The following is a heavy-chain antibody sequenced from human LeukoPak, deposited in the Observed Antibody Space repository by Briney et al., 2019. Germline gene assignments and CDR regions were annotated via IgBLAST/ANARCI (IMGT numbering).Heavy chain of an antibody. J-gene: IGHJ4*02. D-gene: IGHD5-24*01. CDR1: GYTFTGYY. V-gene: IGHV1-2*06. CDR2: INPNSGGT. CDR3: ARIGRWLQLREGGFVDY. Sequence: ASVKVSCKASGYTFTGYYMHWVRQAPGQGLEWMGRINPNSGGTNYAQKFQGRVTMNRDTSISTAYMELSRLRSDDTAVYYCARIGRWLQLREGGFVDYWGQGTLVTVSS.